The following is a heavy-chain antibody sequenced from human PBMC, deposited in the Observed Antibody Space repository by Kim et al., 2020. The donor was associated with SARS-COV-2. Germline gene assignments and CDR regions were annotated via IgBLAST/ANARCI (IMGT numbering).Heavy chain of an antibody. V-gene: IGHV1-18*01. J-gene: IGHJ4*02. Sequence: ASVKVSCKASGYTFSAYGISWVRQAPGQGLEWMGWIGIYTGDTGTNYPKKFQDRISMTADTSTNTFYMELRSLRPDDTAFYYCARDHGHKDVDYWGQGTL. CDR3: ARDHGHKDVDY. CDR2: IGIYTGDTGT. CDR1: GYTFSAYG.